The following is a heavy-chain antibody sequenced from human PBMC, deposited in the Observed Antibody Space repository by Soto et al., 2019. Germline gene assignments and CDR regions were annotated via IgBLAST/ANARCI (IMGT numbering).Heavy chain of an antibody. CDR2: ISSSSSYI. J-gene: IGHJ6*03. CDR1: GFTFSSYS. CDR3: ARDYYYGSGNRYMDV. D-gene: IGHD3-10*01. V-gene: IGHV3-21*01. Sequence: GGSLGLSCAASGFTFSSYSMNWVRQAPGKGLEWVSSISSSSSYIYYADSVKGRFTISRDNAKNSLYLQMNSLRAEDTAVYYCARDYYYGSGNRYMDVWGKGTTVTVSS.